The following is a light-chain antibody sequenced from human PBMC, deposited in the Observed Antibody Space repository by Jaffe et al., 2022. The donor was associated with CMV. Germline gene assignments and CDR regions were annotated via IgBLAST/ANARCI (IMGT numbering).Light chain of an antibody. CDR3: SSYTAGSTLG. J-gene: IGLJ2*01. CDR2: DVN. Sequence: QSALSQPASVSGSPGQSITISCTGTHSDIGGYKYVSWYQQHPGKAPKVLIYDVNFRPSGVSNRFSGSKSGNTASLTISGLQAEDEADYYCSSYTAGSTLGFGGGTKVTVL. CDR1: HSDIGGYKY. V-gene: IGLV2-14*03.